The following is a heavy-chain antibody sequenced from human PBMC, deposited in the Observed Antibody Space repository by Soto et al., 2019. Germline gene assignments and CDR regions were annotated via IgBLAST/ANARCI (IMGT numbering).Heavy chain of an antibody. CDR3: ARYAIVGATDFDY. V-gene: IGHV4-61*01. Sequence: QVQLQVSGPGLVKPSETLSLTCTVSGGSVSSGSYYWSWIRQPPGKGLEWIGYIYYSGSTNYNPSLKSRVTISVDTSKNQFSLKLRSVTAADTAVYYCARYAIVGATDFDYWGQGTLVTVSS. CDR1: GGSVSSGSYY. CDR2: IYYSGST. J-gene: IGHJ4*02. D-gene: IGHD1-26*01.